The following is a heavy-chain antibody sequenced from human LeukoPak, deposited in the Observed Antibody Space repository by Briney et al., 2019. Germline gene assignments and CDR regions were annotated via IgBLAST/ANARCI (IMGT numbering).Heavy chain of an antibody. CDR3: ARERDSTVTTLELSHAFDI. D-gene: IGHD4-17*01. CDR2: INPSGGST. J-gene: IGHJ3*02. V-gene: IGHV1-46*01. Sequence: ASVKVSCKASGYTFTSYYMHWVRQAPGQGLEWMGIINPSGGSTSYAQKFQGRVTMTRDTSTSTVYMELSSLRSEDTAVYYCARERDSTVTTLELSHAFDIWGQGTMVTVS. CDR1: GYTFTSYY.